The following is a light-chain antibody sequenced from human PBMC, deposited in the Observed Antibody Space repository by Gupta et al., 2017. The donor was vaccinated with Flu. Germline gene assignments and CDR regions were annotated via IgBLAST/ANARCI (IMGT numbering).Light chain of an antibody. V-gene: IGKV3-11*01. CDR2: DAS. J-gene: IGKJ1*01. Sequence: EILLTQSPATLSLSPGERATLSCRASQSVSNYLAWYQQKPGQAPRLLIYDASNRATGIPARFSGSGSGTDXTLTISXLEPEDFAVYYCQQRSNWPPWTFGXGTKVEIK. CDR3: QQRSNWPPWT. CDR1: QSVSNY.